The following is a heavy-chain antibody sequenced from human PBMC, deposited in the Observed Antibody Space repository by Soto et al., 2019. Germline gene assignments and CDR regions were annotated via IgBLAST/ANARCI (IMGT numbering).Heavy chain of an antibody. CDR1: GFTVSSNY. V-gene: IGHV3-66*02. D-gene: IGHD3-22*01. Sequence: PGESLKISCAASGFTVSSNYMSWVRQTPVKGLEWVSAIDGSGRSTHYADSVKGRFTISRDNSKNTAYLQMSSLRPGDTAVYYCVKGEYYYDGSAYYPFDYWGQGRMVTVSS. J-gene: IGHJ4*02. CDR2: IDGSGRST. CDR3: VKGEYYYDGSAYYPFDY.